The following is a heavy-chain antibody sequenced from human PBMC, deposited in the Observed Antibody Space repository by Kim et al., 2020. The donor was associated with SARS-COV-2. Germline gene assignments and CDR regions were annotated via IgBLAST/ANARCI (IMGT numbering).Heavy chain of an antibody. J-gene: IGHJ6*02. CDR3: SLELLREGYYYGRDV. Sequence: GGSLRLSCATYGITVSGNYMSWVRQAPGKGLEWVSNTYSGGNTFYADSVKGRFSISRDISNNTVYLQMSSLRADDTAVYYCSLELLREGYYYGRDVCG. V-gene: IGHV3-66*01. CDR1: GITVSGNY. D-gene: IGHD3-3*01. CDR2: TYSGGNT.